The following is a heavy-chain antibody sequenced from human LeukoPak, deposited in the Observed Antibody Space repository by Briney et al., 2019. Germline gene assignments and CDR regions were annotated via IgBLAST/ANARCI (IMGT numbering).Heavy chain of an antibody. Sequence: GGSLRLSCTASGFTFSNFWMSWVRQAPGKGLEWVANINPDGSNKYYVDSMEGRFTISRDNAKNSLYLQMNSLRAEDTAVYYCARGLFAGGWYPDYFDYWGQGTLVTVSS. CDR1: GFTFSNFW. D-gene: IGHD6-19*01. V-gene: IGHV3-7*03. J-gene: IGHJ4*02. CDR2: INPDGSNK. CDR3: ARGLFAGGWYPDYFDY.